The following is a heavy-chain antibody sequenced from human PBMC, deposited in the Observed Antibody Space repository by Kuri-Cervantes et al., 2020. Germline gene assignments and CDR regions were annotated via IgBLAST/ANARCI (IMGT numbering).Heavy chain of an antibody. CDR3: ARDYYDSSGPQVPHYFDY. V-gene: IGHV1-18*01. D-gene: IGHD3-22*01. Sequence: ASVKVSCKASGYTFTNYGISWVRQAPGQGLEWMGWISAYNGNTNYAQKLQGRVTMTTDTSTSTAYMELRSLRSDDTAVYYCARDYYDSSGPQVPHYFDYWGQGTLVTVSS. CDR2: ISAYNGNT. J-gene: IGHJ4*02. CDR1: GYTFTNYG.